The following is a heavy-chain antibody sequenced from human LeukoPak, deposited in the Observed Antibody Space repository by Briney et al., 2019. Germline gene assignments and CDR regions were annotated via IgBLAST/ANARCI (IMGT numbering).Heavy chain of an antibody. J-gene: IGHJ4*02. V-gene: IGHV1-24*01. D-gene: IGHD3-10*01. CDR3: ATAKDGSGSYYNRPFDY. CDR1: GYTLTELS. CDR2: FDPEDGET. Sequence: ASVKVSCKVSGYTLTELSMHWVRQAPGKGLEWMGGFDPEDGETIYAQKFQGRVTMTEDTSTDTAYMELSSLRSEDTAVYYCATAKDGSGSYYNRPFDYWGQGTLVTVSS.